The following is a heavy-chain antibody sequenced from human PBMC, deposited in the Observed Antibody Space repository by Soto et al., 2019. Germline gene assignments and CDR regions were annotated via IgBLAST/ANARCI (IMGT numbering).Heavy chain of an antibody. J-gene: IGHJ4*01. CDR3: ARLRRLQWVQDF. CDR2: IDPSDSYI. V-gene: IGHV5-10-1*01. CDR1: GYSFSNYW. Sequence: GESLKISCKGSGYSFSNYWITWARPMPGKGLEWMGRIDPSDSYISYSPSLQGHVTISADKSISTAYLQWSSLKASDTALYYCARLRRLQWVQDFWGQGTLVTVSS. D-gene: IGHD4-17*01.